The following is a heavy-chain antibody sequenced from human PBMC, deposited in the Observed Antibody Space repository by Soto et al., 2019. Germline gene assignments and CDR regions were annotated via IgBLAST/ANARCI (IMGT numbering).Heavy chain of an antibody. D-gene: IGHD1-26*01. J-gene: IGHJ5*02. V-gene: IGHV4-31*03. CDR1: GGSSSSGGYY. CDR3: ARPRSGRAWFDT. Sequence: PSETLSLTCTVSGGSSSSGGYYWSWIRQHPGKGLEWIGYIHYSGSTYYNPSLKSRVTILVDTANNHFFLKLRSVTAADTAVYYCARPRSGRAWFDTWGQGTLVTVSS. CDR2: IHYSGST.